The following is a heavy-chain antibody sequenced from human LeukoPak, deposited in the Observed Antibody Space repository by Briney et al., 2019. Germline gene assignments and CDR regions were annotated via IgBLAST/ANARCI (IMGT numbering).Heavy chain of an antibody. CDR2: IYSGGST. CDR1: GFSVSNNY. Sequence: GGSLRLSCAASGFSVSNNYMSWVRQAPGKGLEWVSVIYSGGSTFYADSVKGRFTISRDNSKNTLYLQVNSLRAEDTAVYYCASDGYSPEYFQHWGQGTLVTVSS. J-gene: IGHJ1*01. CDR3: ASDGYSPEYFQH. D-gene: IGHD2-15*01. V-gene: IGHV3-66*01.